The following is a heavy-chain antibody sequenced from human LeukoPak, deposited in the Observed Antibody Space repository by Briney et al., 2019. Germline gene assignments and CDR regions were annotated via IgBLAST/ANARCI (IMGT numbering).Heavy chain of an antibody. CDR2: ISGSGGST. CDR1: GFTFSSYA. D-gene: IGHD6-19*01. J-gene: IGHJ4*02. CDR3: AKVADSSGWYGSDLDY. V-gene: IGHV3-23*01. Sequence: GGSLRLSCAASGFTFSSYAMSWVRQAPGKGLEWVSAISGSGGSTYYADSVKGRFTISRDNSKNTLYLQMNSLRAEDTAVYYCAKVADSSGWYGSDLDYWGQGTLVTVPS.